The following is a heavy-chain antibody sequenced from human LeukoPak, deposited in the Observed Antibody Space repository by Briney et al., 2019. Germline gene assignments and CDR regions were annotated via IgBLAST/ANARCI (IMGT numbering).Heavy chain of an antibody. Sequence: SETLSLTCTVSGGSISSYYWSWIRQPAGKGLEWIGRIYTSGSTNYNPSLKSRVTMSVDTSKNQFSLKLSSVTAADTAVYYCARDYYDILTGDYYYYYYMDVWGKGTTVTVSS. J-gene: IGHJ6*03. CDR1: GGSISSYY. V-gene: IGHV4-4*07. CDR2: IYTSGST. D-gene: IGHD3-9*01. CDR3: ARDYYDILTGDYYYYYYMDV.